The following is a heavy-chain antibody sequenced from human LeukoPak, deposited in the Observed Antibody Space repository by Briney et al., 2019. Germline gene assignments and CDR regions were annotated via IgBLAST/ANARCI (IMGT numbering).Heavy chain of an antibody. CDR2: INPSGGST. Sequence: ASVKVSCKASGYTFTSYYMHWVRQAPGQGLEWMGIINPSGGSTSYAQKFQRRVTMTRDTSTSTVYMELSSLRSEDTAVYYCARGSFLIVGATTRRFDYWGQGTLVTVSS. CDR3: ARGSFLIVGATTRRFDY. CDR1: GYTFTSYY. V-gene: IGHV1-46*01. D-gene: IGHD1-26*01. J-gene: IGHJ4*02.